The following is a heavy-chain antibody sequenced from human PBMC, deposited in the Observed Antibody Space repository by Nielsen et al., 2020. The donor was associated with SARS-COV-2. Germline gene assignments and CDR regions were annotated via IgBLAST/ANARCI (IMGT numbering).Heavy chain of an antibody. Sequence: SETLSLTCTVSGGSISSSSYYWGWIRQPPGKGLEWIGSIYYSGSTNYNPSLKSRVTISVDTSKNQFSLKLSSVTAADTAVYYCARAAAGTSYYYGMDVWGQGTTVTVSS. CDR3: ARAAAGTSYYYGMDV. V-gene: IGHV4-39*07. CDR2: IYYSGST. D-gene: IGHD1-1*01. CDR1: GGSISSSSYY. J-gene: IGHJ6*02.